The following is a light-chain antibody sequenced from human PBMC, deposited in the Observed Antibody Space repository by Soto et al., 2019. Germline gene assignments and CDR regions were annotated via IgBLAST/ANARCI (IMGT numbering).Light chain of an antibody. Sequence: QSALTQPASVSGSPGQSITISCTGTSSDVGGYNYVSWYQQHPGKAPKFIIYEVSNRPSGVSNRFSRSKSGNTASLSISGLQAEDEADYYCFSYRSGNLDVFGTGTKLTVL. CDR1: SSDVGGYNY. CDR3: FSYRSGNLDV. J-gene: IGLJ1*01. V-gene: IGLV2-14*01. CDR2: EVS.